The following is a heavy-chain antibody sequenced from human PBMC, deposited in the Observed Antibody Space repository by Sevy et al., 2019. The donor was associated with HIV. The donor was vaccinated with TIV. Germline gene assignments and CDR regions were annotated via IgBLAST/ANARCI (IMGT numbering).Heavy chain of an antibody. Sequence: SETLSLTCTLSGGSFSNYYWNWVRQPPGKGLEWIVYIYNSGSTNYNPSLESRVTMSVDTSKNQFSLKLHSVTAADTAVYFCARVLGIRSGFDYWGQGIPVTVSS. CDR2: IYNSGST. D-gene: IGHD3-16*01. J-gene: IGHJ4*02. CDR1: GGSFSNYY. V-gene: IGHV4-59*01. CDR3: ARVLGIRSGFDY.